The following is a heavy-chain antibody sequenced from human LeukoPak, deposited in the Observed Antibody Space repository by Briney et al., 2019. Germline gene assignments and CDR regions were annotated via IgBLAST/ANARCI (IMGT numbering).Heavy chain of an antibody. CDR2: IYTSGST. V-gene: IGHV4-4*07. J-gene: IGHJ3*02. CDR3: ARGRPTWGWLQFSAFDI. Sequence: SETLSLTCTGSGGSISSYYWSWIRQPAGKGLEWIGRIYTSGSTNYNPSLKSRVTMSVDTSKNQFSLKLSSVTAADTAVYYCARGRPTWGWLQFSAFDIWGQGTMVTVSS. CDR1: GGSISSYY. D-gene: IGHD5-12*01.